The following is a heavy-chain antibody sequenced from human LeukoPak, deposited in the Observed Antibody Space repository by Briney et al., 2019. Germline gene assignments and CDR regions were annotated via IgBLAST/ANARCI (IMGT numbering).Heavy chain of an antibody. Sequence: GESLKISCKGSGYSFTSYWIGWVRQMPGKGLEWMGIIHPGDSDTRYSPSLQGQVTISADKSISTAYVQWSSLKASDTAMYYCARLGSSSSWSRGPLEYWGQGTLVTVSS. CDR1: GYSFTSYW. J-gene: IGHJ4*02. V-gene: IGHV5-51*01. CDR2: IHPGDSDT. CDR3: ARLGSSSSWSRGPLEY. D-gene: IGHD6-13*01.